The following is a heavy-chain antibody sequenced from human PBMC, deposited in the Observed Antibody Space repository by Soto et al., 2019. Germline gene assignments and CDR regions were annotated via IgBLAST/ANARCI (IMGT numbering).Heavy chain of an antibody. D-gene: IGHD3-10*01. Sequence: QVQLQQWGAGLLKPSETLSLTCAVYGGSFSGYYWSWIRQPPGKGLEWIGEINHSGSTNYNPSRKSLVPRSVDTSKNQFSLKLSSVTAANTAVYYCARGPITMVRGVNYYYGMDVWGQGTTVTVSS. V-gene: IGHV4-34*01. J-gene: IGHJ6*02. CDR3: ARGPITMVRGVNYYYGMDV. CDR1: GGSFSGYY. CDR2: INHSGST.